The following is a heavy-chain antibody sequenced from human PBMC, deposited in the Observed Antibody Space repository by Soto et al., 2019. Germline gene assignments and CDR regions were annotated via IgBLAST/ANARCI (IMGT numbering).Heavy chain of an antibody. CDR3: ARERYYYGSGSYSETSSCDY. D-gene: IGHD3-10*01. CDR2: ISNDGSNK. Sequence: PGWSLRLSCAASGFSFSTYGMHWVRQAPGKGLEWVAFISNDGSNKYYADSVKGRFTISRDNAKNSLYLQMNSLRAEDTAVYYCARERYYYGSGSYSETSSCDYWGQGTLVTVSS. V-gene: IGHV3-30*03. J-gene: IGHJ4*02. CDR1: GFSFSTYG.